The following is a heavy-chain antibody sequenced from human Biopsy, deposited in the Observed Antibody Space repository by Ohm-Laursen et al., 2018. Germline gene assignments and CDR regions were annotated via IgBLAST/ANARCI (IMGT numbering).Heavy chain of an antibody. D-gene: IGHD3-22*01. CDR1: GGSFNGYF. V-gene: IGHV4-34*01. CDR2: ITQSGST. J-gene: IGHJ4*02. Sequence: SETLSLTCAVYGGSFNGYFWSWIRQPPGKGLEWIGDITQSGSTNYSPSLKSRVTISLDTSKNQLSLKLSSVTAADTAVYYCARESDSSGYYYRDYWGQGTLVTVSS. CDR3: ARESDSSGYYYRDY.